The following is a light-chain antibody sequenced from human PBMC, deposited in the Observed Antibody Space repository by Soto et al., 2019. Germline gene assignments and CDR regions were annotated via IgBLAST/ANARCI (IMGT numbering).Light chain of an antibody. V-gene: IGLV2-14*01. CDR2: DVS. J-gene: IGLJ1*01. CDR3: SSHTSSSTSYV. CDR1: SSDVGGYNY. Sequence: QSVLTQPASVSGSPGQSITISCTGTSSDVGGYNYVSWYQQHPGKAPKLMIYDVSNRPSGVSNRFSGSKSANTASLTISGLQAEDDADYFCSSHTSSSTSYVFGTGTKLTVL.